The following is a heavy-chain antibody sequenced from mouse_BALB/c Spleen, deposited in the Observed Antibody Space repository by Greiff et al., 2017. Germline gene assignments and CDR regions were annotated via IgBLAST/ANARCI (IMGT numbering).Heavy chain of an antibody. CDR2: IWGGGST. CDR1: GFSLSRYS. Sequence: QVQLKESGPGLVAPSQSLSITCTVSGFSLSRYSVHWVRQPPGKGLEWLGMIWGGGSTDYNSALKSRLSISKDNSKSQVFLKMNSLQTDDTAMYYCARFYYYGSSPAWFAYWGQGTLVTVSA. CDR3: ARFYYYGSSPAWFAY. D-gene: IGHD1-1*01. V-gene: IGHV2-6-4*01. J-gene: IGHJ3*01.